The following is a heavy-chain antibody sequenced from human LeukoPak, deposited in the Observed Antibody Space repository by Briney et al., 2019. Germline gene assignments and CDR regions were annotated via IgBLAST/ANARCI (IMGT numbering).Heavy chain of an antibody. CDR3: TRGGIAAAGD. J-gene: IGHJ4*02. CDR1: GGSVSSGSYY. V-gene: IGHV4-61*01. Sequence: SETLSLTCTVSGGSVSSGSYYWSWIRQPPGKGLEWIGYFSYSGSTNYNPSLKSRVTISVDTSKNQFSLKLSSVTAADTAVYYCTRGGIAAAGDWGQGTLVTVSS. CDR2: FSYSGST. D-gene: IGHD6-13*01.